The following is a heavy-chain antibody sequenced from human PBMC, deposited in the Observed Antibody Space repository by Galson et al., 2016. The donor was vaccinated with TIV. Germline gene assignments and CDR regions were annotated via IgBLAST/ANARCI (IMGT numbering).Heavy chain of an antibody. CDR2: VSLSGAYT. J-gene: IGHJ3*01. Sequence: SLRLSCAASGFSFNFYTMSWVRQAPGKGLEWVSSVSLSGAYTYYADSVKGRFSISRDKSKSTLYLLLNSLRVEDTAIYYCAKPGKSGDYSWDAFDVWGPGTMVTVSS. D-gene: IGHD1-26*01. CDR3: AKPGKSGDYSWDAFDV. V-gene: IGHV3-23*01. CDR1: GFSFNFYT.